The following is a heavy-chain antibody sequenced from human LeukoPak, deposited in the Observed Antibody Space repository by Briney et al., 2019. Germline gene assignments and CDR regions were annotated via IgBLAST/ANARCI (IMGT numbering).Heavy chain of an antibody. CDR2: MNPKSGNT. V-gene: IGHV1-8*02. Sequence: ASVKVSCKASGYTFTNYDINWVRQAPGQGLEWMGWMNPKSGNTGYAQKFQGRVTMTRNTSISTAYMELSSLRSEDTAVYYCARGRRGGWLQLYYFDYWGQGTLVTVSS. D-gene: IGHD5-24*01. J-gene: IGHJ4*02. CDR1: GYTFTNYD. CDR3: ARGRRGGWLQLYYFDY.